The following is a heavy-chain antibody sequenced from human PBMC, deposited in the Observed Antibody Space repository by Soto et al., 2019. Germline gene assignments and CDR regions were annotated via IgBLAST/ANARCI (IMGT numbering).Heavy chain of an antibody. Sequence: ASVKVSCKTSGYDFSSYAMHWVRQAPGQRLEWMGWINIGSGRTEYAQHFQGRVTMTRNTSISTAYMELSSLRSEDTAVYYCARWGDTIFGRTVMDVWGQGTTVTV. CDR2: INIGSGRT. V-gene: IGHV1-3*04. CDR3: ARWGDTIFGRTVMDV. J-gene: IGHJ6*02. CDR1: GYDFSSYA. D-gene: IGHD3-3*01.